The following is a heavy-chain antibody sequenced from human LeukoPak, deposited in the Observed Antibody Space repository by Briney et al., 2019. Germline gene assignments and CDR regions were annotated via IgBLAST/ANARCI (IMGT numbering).Heavy chain of an antibody. Sequence: SETLSLTCTVSGGSISSYYWSWIRQPAGKGLEWIGRIYTSGSTNYNPSLKSRVTMSVDTSKNQFSLKLSSVTAEDTAVYYCAGTYYYDSSGYYYVVWGQGTLVTVSS. CDR2: IYTSGST. J-gene: IGHJ4*02. CDR1: GGSISSYY. CDR3: AGTYYYDSSGYYYVV. V-gene: IGHV4-4*07. D-gene: IGHD3-22*01.